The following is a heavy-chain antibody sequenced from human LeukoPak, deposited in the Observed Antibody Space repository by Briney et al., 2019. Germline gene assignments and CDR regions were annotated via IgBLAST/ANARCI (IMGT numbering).Heavy chain of an antibody. CDR3: ARDIQQIVDY. Sequence: AGGSLRLSCAASGFTYSSHAMHWVRQAPGKGLEWVAVISYDGSNQYYGDSVKGRFTISRDNSKNTLYLQMNTLRAEDTAVYYCARDIQQIVDYWGQGTLVTVSS. V-gene: IGHV3-30-3*01. J-gene: IGHJ4*02. CDR1: GFTYSSHA. CDR2: ISYDGSNQ. D-gene: IGHD6-6*01.